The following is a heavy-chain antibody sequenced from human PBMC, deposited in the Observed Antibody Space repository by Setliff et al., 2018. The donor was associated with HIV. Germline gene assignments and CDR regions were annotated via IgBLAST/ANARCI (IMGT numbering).Heavy chain of an antibody. V-gene: IGHV3-48*01. J-gene: IGHJ4*02. CDR1: GFTFSTYS. Sequence: GGSLRLSCAASGFTFSTYSMNWVRQAPGKGLEWVSHIYPDSNNIDYTDSVKGRFTISRDNAKNSLYLQMNSLRAEDAAVYYCATDLHWAFDYWGQGSLVTVSS. D-gene: IGHD7-27*01. CDR2: IYPDSNNI. CDR3: ATDLHWAFDY.